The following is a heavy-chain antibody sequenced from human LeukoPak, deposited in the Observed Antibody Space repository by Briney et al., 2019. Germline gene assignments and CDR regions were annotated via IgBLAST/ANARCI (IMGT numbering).Heavy chain of an antibody. CDR3: AREDNWNYGMDV. J-gene: IGHJ6*02. CDR1: GFTVSSNY. Sequence: GGSLRLSCAVSGFTVSSNYMSWVRQAPGKGLEWVSVIYSGGSTFYADSVKGRFTISRDNSKNTLYLQMISLRAEDTAVYYCAREDNWNYGMDVWGQGTTVTVSS. V-gene: IGHV3-66*01. CDR2: IYSGGST. D-gene: IGHD1-1*01.